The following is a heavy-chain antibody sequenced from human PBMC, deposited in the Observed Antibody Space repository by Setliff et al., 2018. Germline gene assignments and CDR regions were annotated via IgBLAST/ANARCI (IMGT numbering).Heavy chain of an antibody. V-gene: IGHV1-18*01. CDR2: ISGHNGKT. CDR3: AKEPAVSLTEAVRRSYYDYALDV. D-gene: IGHD3-10*01. CDR1: GFTFTYFG. Sequence: ASVKVSCKASGFTFTYFGISWVRLAPGQGREWMGWISGHNGKTMYAQKFQDRVVMTTDTDTGTAYMELRSLRFDDSAIYYCAKEPAVSLTEAVRRSYYDYALDVWGQGTTVTVSS. J-gene: IGHJ6*02.